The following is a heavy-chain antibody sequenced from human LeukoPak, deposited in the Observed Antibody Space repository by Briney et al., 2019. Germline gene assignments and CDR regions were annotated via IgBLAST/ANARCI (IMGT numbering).Heavy chain of an antibody. CDR1: GGSITSYY. Sequence: SETLSLTCTVSGGSITSYYWSWLRQPAGKGLEWIGRIYFSGTTNYNPSLKSRVTMPIDTTQFSLKLSSVTAADTAVYFCACGVAAAGWLYFDYWGQGSLVTVSS. J-gene: IGHJ4*02. CDR3: ACGVAAAGWLYFDY. V-gene: IGHV4-4*07. D-gene: IGHD6-13*01. CDR2: IYFSGTT.